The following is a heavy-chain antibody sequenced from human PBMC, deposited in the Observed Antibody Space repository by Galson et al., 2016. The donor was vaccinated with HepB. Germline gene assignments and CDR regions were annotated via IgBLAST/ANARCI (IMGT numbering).Heavy chain of an antibody. CDR1: GFTFSNYW. J-gene: IGHJ4*02. CDR2: IKQDGSAQ. Sequence: SLRLSCAASGFTFSNYWMTWVRQAPGKGLEWVANIKQDGSAQFYVDSVRGRFTISRDNDTNSVYLQMNSLRAEDTAVYYCAGGAGWESDYWGQGTLGTVSS. V-gene: IGHV3-7*03. CDR3: AGGAGWESDY. D-gene: IGHD1-26*01.